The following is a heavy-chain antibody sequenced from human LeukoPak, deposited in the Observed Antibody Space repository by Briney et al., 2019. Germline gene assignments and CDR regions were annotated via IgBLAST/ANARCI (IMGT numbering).Heavy chain of an antibody. D-gene: IGHD3-9*01. V-gene: IGHV1-18*04. CDR1: GYTFTDYY. CDR2: ISAYNGNT. CDR3: ARDRILTGYYLDY. J-gene: IGHJ4*02. Sequence: ASVKVSCKASGYTFTDYYMHWVRQAPGQGLEWMGWISAYNGNTNYAQKLQGRVTMTTDTSTSTAYMELRSLRSDDTAVYYCARDRILTGYYLDYWGQGTLVTVSS.